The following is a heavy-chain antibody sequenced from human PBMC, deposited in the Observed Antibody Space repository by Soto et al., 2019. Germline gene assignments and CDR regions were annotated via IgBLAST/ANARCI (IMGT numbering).Heavy chain of an antibody. CDR1: GFTFSSYW. J-gene: IGHJ6*02. V-gene: IGHV3-74*01. Sequence: GGSLRLSCAASGFTFSSYWMHWVRQAPGKGLVWVSRMNEDGGTTDYADSVKGRFTISRDNAKNTLYLQMNSLRVEDTAVYYCASDLSGRADVWGQGTTVTVSS. CDR3: ASDLSGRADV. CDR2: MNEDGGTT. D-gene: IGHD3-10*01.